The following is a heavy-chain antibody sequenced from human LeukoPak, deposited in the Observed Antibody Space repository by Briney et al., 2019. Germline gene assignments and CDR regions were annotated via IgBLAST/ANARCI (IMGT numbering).Heavy chain of an antibody. J-gene: IGHJ4*02. Sequence: GGSLRLSCAASGFTFSSFATSWVRQAPGKGLEWVSSISGSGGSTFYADSVKGRFTISRDNSKNTLYLQMNSLRAEDTAVYYCAKATYYYDSSGYYYYFDYWGQGTLVTVSS. D-gene: IGHD3-22*01. CDR3: AKATYYYDSSGYYYYFDY. V-gene: IGHV3-23*01. CDR2: ISGSGGST. CDR1: GFTFSSFA.